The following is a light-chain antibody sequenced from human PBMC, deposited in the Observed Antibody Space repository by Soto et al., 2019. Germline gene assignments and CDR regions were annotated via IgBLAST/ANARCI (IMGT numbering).Light chain of an antibody. J-gene: IGKJ1*01. Sequence: EIVMSQSPATLSVSPGERATLSCRASQFVSSNLAWYQQKPGQAPRLLIYGASTRATGVPARFSGSESGTEFTLTISSLQSEDFAVYYCQQYNNWPPWTFGQGTKVEIK. CDR2: GAS. V-gene: IGKV3-15*01. CDR3: QQYNNWPPWT. CDR1: QFVSSN.